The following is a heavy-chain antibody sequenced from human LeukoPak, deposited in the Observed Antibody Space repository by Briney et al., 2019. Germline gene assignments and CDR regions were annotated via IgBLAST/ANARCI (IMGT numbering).Heavy chain of an antibody. CDR2: ISSSGSTI. CDR3: ASLYGDYWFDP. CDR1: GFTFSSYE. V-gene: IGHV3-48*03. J-gene: IGHJ5*02. Sequence: PGGSLRLSCAASGFTFSSYEMNWVRQAPGKGLEWVSYISSSGSTIYYADSVKGRFTISRDNAKNSLYLQMNSLRAEDTAVYYCASLYGDYWFDPWGQGTLVTVSS. D-gene: IGHD4-17*01.